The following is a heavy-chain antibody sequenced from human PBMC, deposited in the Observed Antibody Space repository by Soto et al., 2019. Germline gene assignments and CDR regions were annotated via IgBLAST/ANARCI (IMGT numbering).Heavy chain of an antibody. V-gene: IGHV3-9*01. J-gene: IGHJ6*02. CDR1: GFTFDDYA. Sequence: EVQLVESGGGLVQPGRSLRLSCVASGFTFDDYAMHWVRQAPGKGLERVSGISRNSGSLDYADSVKGRFTISRDNAKNSLYLQMKSLRAEDTALYYCAKNYYGSGDYYYGMDVWGQGTTVTVSS. CDR3: AKNYYGSGDYYYGMDV. D-gene: IGHD3-10*01. CDR2: ISRNSGSL.